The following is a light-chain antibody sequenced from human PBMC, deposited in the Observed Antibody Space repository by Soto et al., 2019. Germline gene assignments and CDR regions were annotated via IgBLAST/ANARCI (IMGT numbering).Light chain of an antibody. CDR3: MQRIEFPIT. V-gene: IGKV2-40*01. J-gene: IGKJ5*01. CDR1: LSHLDNNDGNNY. CDR2: TLS. Sequence: VVMSQGPLSVYVTXGEPASMGVRPSLSHLDNNDGNNYADWSLQTRGXXPQXXXYTLSSRASGGPDRFSGSGSPTDFTRKISRVEAEDVGVYYGMQRIEFPITFGQGTRLEIK.